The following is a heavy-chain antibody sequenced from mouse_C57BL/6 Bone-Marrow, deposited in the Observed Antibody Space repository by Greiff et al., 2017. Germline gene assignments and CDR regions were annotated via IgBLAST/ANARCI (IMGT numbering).Heavy chain of an antibody. CDR2: ISSGGSYT. CDR3: ARHTLYYFDY. Sequence: DVHLVESGGDLVKPGGSLKLSCAASGFTFSSYGMSWVRQTPDKRLEWVATISSGGSYTYYPDSVKGRFTISRDNAKNTLYLQMSSLKSEYTAMYYCARHTLYYFDYWGQGTTLTVSS. V-gene: IGHV5-6*01. J-gene: IGHJ2*01. CDR1: GFTFSSYG.